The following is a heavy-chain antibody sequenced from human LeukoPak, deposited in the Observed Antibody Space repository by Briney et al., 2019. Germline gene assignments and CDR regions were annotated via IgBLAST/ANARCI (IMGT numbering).Heavy chain of an antibody. CDR2: IYSGGST. Sequence: PGGSLRLSCAASGSTVSSNYMSWVRQAPGQGLEWVSVIYSGGSTYYADSVKGRFTISRDNSKNTLYLQMNSLRAEDTAVYYRATTGGVGSNPYYYYYGMDLWGQGTTVTVSS. D-gene: IGHD3-10*01. J-gene: IGHJ6*02. CDR3: ATTGGVGSNPYYYYYGMDL. V-gene: IGHV3-53*01. CDR1: GSTVSSNY.